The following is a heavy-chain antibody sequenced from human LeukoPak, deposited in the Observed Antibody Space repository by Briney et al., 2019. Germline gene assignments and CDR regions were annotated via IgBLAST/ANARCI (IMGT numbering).Heavy chain of an antibody. CDR2: ISAYNGNT. Sequence: ASVKVSCKASGYTFTSYGISWVRQAPGQGLEWMGWISAYNGNTNYAQKLQGRVTMTTDTSTSTAYMELRSLRSDDTAVYYCARDFRGAMVRGAPRNYYYMDVWGKGTTVTISS. CDR1: GYTFTSYG. J-gene: IGHJ6*03. CDR3: ARDFRGAMVRGAPRNYYYMDV. V-gene: IGHV1-18*01. D-gene: IGHD3-10*01.